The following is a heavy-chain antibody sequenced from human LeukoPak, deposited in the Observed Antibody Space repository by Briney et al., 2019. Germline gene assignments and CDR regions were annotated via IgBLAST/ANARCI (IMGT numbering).Heavy chain of an antibody. Sequence: SETLSLTCTVSGGSISSYYWSWIRQPPGKGLEWIGYIYYSGSTNYNPSLKSRVTTSVDTSKNQFSLKLSSVTAADTAVYYCARHYQLPEAPFDYWGQGTLVTVSS. CDR1: GGSISSYY. CDR3: ARHYQLPEAPFDY. D-gene: IGHD2-2*01. V-gene: IGHV4-59*01. J-gene: IGHJ4*02. CDR2: IYYSGST.